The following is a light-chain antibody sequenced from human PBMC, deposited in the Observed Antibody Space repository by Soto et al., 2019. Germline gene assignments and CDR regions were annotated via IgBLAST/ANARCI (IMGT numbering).Light chain of an antibody. V-gene: IGLV2-14*01. Sequence: QSVLTQPASVSGSPGQSITISCTGTSSDIGAYDYVSWYQQHPGIAPKLMIYEVSNRPSGASNRFSGSKSGNAASLTISGFQAEDAADYYCSSYTTSSTLVFGGVTKVTVL. CDR2: EVS. CDR3: SSYTTSSTLV. CDR1: SSDIGAYDY. J-gene: IGLJ2*01.